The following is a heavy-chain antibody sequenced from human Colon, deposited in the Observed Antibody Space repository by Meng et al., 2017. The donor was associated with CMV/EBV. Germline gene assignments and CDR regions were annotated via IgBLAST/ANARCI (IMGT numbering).Heavy chain of an antibody. D-gene: IGHD1-26*01. CDR2: INHSGST. J-gene: IGHJ1*01. V-gene: IGHV4-34*01. CDR1: GGSFSGYY. CDR3: ARDLSGTYFH. Sequence: SETLSLTCAVYGGSFSGYYWSWIRQPPGKGLEWIGEINHSGSTNYNPSLKSRVTISVDTSKNQFSLKLSSVTAADTAVYYCARDLSGTYFHWGQGTLVTVSS.